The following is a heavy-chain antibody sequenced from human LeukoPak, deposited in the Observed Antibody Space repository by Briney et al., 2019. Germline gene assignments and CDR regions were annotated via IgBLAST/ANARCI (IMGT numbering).Heavy chain of an antibody. CDR1: GFTFSSYS. J-gene: IGHJ3*02. V-gene: IGHV3-21*01. CDR2: ISSSSSYI. CDR3: ARVTDLGYCSSTSCFRGAFDI. D-gene: IGHD2-2*01. Sequence: GGSLRLSCAASGFTFSSYSMNWVRQAPGKGLEWVSSISSSSSYIYYADSVKGRFTISRDNAKNSLYLQMNSLRAEDTAVYYCARVTDLGYCSSTSCFRGAFDIWGQGTMVTVSS.